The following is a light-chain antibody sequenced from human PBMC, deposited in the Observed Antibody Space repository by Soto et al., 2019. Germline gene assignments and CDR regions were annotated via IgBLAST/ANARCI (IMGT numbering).Light chain of an antibody. V-gene: IGKV3-15*01. CDR3: QQYYNWPPWT. J-gene: IGKJ1*01. CDR1: QSVRGN. CDR2: GAS. Sequence: EIVMTQSPATLSVSPGERATLSCRASQSVRGNLAWYQQKPGQAPRLLIYGASTRATGIPARFSGSGSGTEFTLTISGLQSEDFAVYSCQQYYNWPPWTFGQGTKVDIK.